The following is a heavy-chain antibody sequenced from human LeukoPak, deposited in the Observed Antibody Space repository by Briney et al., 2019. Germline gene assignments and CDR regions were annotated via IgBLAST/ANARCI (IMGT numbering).Heavy chain of an antibody. V-gene: IGHV3-33*08. J-gene: IGHJ6*02. CDR1: GFTFSSYA. CDR3: ARVPAATDYYYYGLDV. CDR2: IWYDGSNK. Sequence: PGRSLRLSCAASGFTFSSYAMHWVRQAPGKGLEWVAVIWYDGSNKYYADSVKGRFTISRDNSKNTLYLQMNSLRAEDTAVYYCARVPAATDYYYYGLDVWGQGTTVTVSS. D-gene: IGHD2-2*01.